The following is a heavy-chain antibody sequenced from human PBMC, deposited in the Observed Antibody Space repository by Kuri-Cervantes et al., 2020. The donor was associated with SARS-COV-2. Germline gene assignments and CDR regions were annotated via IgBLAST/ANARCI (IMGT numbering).Heavy chain of an antibody. CDR2: IIPIFGTA. D-gene: IGHD4-17*01. CDR3: ARPPEEGAVTTWGNDY. CDR1: GGTFSSYA. Sequence: SVKVSCKASGGTFSSYAISWVRQAPGQGLEWMGGIIPIFGTADYAQKFQGRVTITADESTSTAYMELSSLRSEDTAVYYCARPPEEGAVTTWGNDYWGQGTLVTVSS. V-gene: IGHV1-69*13. J-gene: IGHJ4*02.